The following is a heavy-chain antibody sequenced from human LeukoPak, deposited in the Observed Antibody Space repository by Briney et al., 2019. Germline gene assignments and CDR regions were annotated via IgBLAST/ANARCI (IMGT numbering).Heavy chain of an antibody. J-gene: IGHJ6*03. CDR1: GASINSGSYY. Sequence: SETLSLTCTVSGASINSGSYYWSWIRQPPGKGLEWIGYIYYSGSTNYNPSLKSRVTISVDTSKNQFSLKLSSVTAADTAVYYCARDSYYSNEGYYYYYMDVWGKGTTVTVSS. CDR2: IYYSGST. CDR3: ARDSYYSNEGYYYYYMDV. V-gene: IGHV4-61*01. D-gene: IGHD4-11*01.